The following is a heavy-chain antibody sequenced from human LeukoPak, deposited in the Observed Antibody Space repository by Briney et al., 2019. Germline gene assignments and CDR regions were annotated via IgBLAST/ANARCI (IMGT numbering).Heavy chain of an antibody. CDR3: AKDPNPFYDFWSGYK. V-gene: IGHV3-23*01. J-gene: IGHJ4*02. CDR1: GFTFTGHT. Sequence: PGGSLRLSCAASGFTFTGHTMTWLRQAPGEGLEWVSIIGGRDDRTYYADSVKGRFTISRDNSKNTLYLQMSSLRGEDTAVYYCAKDPNPFYDFWSGYKWGQGTLVTVSS. CDR2: IGGRDDRT. D-gene: IGHD3-3*01.